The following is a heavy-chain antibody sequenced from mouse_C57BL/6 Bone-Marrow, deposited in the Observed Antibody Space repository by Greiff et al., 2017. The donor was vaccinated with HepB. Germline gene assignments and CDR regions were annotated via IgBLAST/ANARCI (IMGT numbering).Heavy chain of an antibody. J-gene: IGHJ2*01. Sequence: VQLQQSGPVLVKPGASVKMSCKASGYTFTDYYMNWVKQSHGKSLEWIGVINPYNGSTSYNKKFKGKATLTVDKSSSTAYMELNSLTSEDSAVYSGASTCYGNYGSYFDYWGQGTTLTVSS. D-gene: IGHD2-10*01. CDR3: ASTCYGNYGSYFDY. V-gene: IGHV1-19*01. CDR1: GYTFTDYY. CDR2: INPYNGST.